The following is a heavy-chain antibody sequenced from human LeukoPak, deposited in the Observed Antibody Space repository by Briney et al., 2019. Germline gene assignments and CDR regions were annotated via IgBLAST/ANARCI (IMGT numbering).Heavy chain of an antibody. CDR3: ARDPPIPNDY. D-gene: IGHD2-21*01. V-gene: IGHV4-34*01. CDR1: GGSFSGYY. J-gene: IGHJ4*02. CDR2: INHSGST. Sequence: PSETLSLTCAVYGGSFSGYYWSWIRQPPGKGLEWIGEINHSGSTNYNPSLKSRVTISVDTSKNQFSLKLSSVTAADTAVYYCARDPPIPNDYWGQGTLVTVSS.